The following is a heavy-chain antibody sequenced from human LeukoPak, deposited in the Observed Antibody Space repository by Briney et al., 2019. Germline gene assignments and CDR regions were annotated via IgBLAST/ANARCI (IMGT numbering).Heavy chain of an antibody. CDR3: ARDGDYDSHRTDAFDI. V-gene: IGHV4-4*07. J-gene: IGHJ3*02. D-gene: IGHD3-22*01. CDR2: LYTNGSA. CDR1: GASVTYYY. Sequence: SETLSLTCSVSGASVTYYYWTWIRQPAGKGLEWIGRLYTNGSASYNPSLKSRVTISVDKSKNQFSLKLSSVTAADTAVYYCARDGDYDSHRTDAFDIWGQGTMVTVSS.